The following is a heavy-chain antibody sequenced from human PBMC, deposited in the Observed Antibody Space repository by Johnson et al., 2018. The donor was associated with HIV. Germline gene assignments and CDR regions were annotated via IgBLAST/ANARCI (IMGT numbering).Heavy chain of an antibody. D-gene: IGHD4-23*01. J-gene: IGHJ3*02. Sequence: QVQLVESGGGLVQPGRSLRVSCAASGFTFSGSAMHWVRQAPAKGLQWVAVISYDGSDKDYADSVKGRFTISRDSSKNTLYLQMNSLRAEDTAVYYCARGGAGGNSEGACDIWGQGTMVTVSS. CDR1: GFTFSGSA. CDR3: ARGGAGGNSEGACDI. V-gene: IGHV3-30*14. CDR2: ISYDGSDK.